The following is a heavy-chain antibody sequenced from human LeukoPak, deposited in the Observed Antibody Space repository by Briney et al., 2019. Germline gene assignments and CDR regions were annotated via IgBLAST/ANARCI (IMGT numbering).Heavy chain of an antibody. Sequence: GASVKVSCKEFGYTFSNYYIHWVRKTPGQGLEWMGISDPGGDSTGYALKFQGRVTMTRDTSTNTVYMELSSLRSDDTAIYYCARGEGLQMIVVPFDIWGQGTMVTVSS. D-gene: IGHD3-22*01. CDR2: SDPGGDST. V-gene: IGHV1-46*01. CDR3: ARGEGLQMIVVPFDI. CDR1: GYTFSNYY. J-gene: IGHJ3*02.